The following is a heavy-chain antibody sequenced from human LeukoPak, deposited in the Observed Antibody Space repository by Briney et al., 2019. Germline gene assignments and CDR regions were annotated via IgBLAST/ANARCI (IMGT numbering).Heavy chain of an antibody. Sequence: SVKVPCKASGGTFSSYTISWVRQAPGQGLEWMGRIIPILGIANYAQKFQGRVTITADKSTSTAYMELSSLRSEDTAVYYCASGPGIAAAANWFDPWGQGTLVTVSS. CDR2: IIPILGIA. D-gene: IGHD6-13*01. CDR1: GGTFSSYT. CDR3: ASGPGIAAAANWFDP. V-gene: IGHV1-69*02. J-gene: IGHJ5*02.